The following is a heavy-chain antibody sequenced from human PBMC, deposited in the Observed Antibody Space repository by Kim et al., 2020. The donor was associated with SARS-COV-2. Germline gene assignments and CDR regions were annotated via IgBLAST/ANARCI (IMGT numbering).Heavy chain of an antibody. Sequence: SYTRYSPSFQGQVTISADNSISTAYLQWSSLKASDTAMYYCARLRAFDIWGQGTMVTVSS. J-gene: IGHJ3*02. CDR3: ARLRAFDI. V-gene: IGHV5-51*01. CDR2: SYT.